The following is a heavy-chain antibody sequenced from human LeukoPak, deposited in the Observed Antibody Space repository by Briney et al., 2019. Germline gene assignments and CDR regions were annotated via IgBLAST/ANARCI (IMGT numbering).Heavy chain of an antibody. J-gene: IGHJ4*02. CDR1: GFTFSSYG. Sequence: PGGSLRLSCAAAGFTFSSYGMHWVRQAPDKGLEWVAVIWYDGSNKYYADSVKGRFTISRDNSKNTLYLQMNSLRAEDTAVYYCARDRLYGSGSYYLDYWGQGTLVTVSS. CDR3: ARDRLYGSGSYYLDY. CDR2: IWYDGSNK. D-gene: IGHD3-10*01. V-gene: IGHV3-33*01.